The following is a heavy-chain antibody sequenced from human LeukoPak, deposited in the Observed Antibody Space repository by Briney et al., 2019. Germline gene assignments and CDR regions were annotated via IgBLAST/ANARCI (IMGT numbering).Heavy chain of an antibody. V-gene: IGHV1-18*01. J-gene: IGHJ4*02. CDR1: GYTFTSYG. Sequence: ASVKVSCKASGYTFTSYGISWVRQAPGQGLEWMGWISAYNGNTNYAQKLQGRVTMTTDTSTSTAYMELRSLRSDDTAVYYCARDRGNYDFWSVPDYWGQGTLVTVSS. CDR3: ARDRGNYDFWSVPDY. CDR2: ISAYNGNT. D-gene: IGHD3-3*01.